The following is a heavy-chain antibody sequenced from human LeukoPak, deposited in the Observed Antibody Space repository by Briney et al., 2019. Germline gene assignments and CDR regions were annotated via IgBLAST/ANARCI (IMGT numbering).Heavy chain of an antibody. V-gene: IGHV3-30*01. CDR2: LSYDGRDR. CDR1: GFTLSEYG. J-gene: IGHJ5*02. Sequence: PGGSLRLSCAASGFTLSEYGIHCVRQAPGKGLEWVAVLSYDGRDRYYAHSVNGRFTISRDISSDTVSLQMNSLRVEDTAVYFCARDRINMMVLVHDSGLDLWGQGTLVTVSS. D-gene: IGHD3-22*01. CDR3: ARDRINMMVLVHDSGLDL.